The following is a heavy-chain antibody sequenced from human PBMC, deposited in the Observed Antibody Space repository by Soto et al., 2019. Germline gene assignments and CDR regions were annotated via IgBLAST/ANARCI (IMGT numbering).Heavy chain of an antibody. Sequence: GGSLRLSCAASGFTFTINAMTWVRQAPGKGLEWVSGITDAGGTTYYADSVKGRFTISRDNSKNTLYLQMNSLRAEDTAVYYCAKGPLYYYDSSGYYYFDYWGQGTLVTVSS. CDR1: GFTFTINA. CDR2: ITDAGGTT. V-gene: IGHV3-23*01. D-gene: IGHD3-22*01. CDR3: AKGPLYYYDSSGYYYFDY. J-gene: IGHJ4*02.